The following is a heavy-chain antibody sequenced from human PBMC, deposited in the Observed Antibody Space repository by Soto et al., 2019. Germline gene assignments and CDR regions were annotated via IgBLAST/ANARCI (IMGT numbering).Heavy chain of an antibody. V-gene: IGHV1-3*01. J-gene: IGHJ5*02. Sequence: ASVKVSCKASGYTFTSYVIHGGRQPPGQRLEGMGWINAANGDTKYSPKFQGRVTITRDTSASTAYMELSSLRSEDTAVYYCVRRHVSATGIDWFDPWGQGTLVTVSS. CDR1: GYTFTSYV. D-gene: IGHD6-13*01. CDR2: INAANGDT. CDR3: VRRHVSATGIDWFDP.